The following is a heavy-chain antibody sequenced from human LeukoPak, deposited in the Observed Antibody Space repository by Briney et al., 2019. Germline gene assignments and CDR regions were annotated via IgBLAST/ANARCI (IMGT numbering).Heavy chain of an antibody. D-gene: IGHD3-3*01. CDR2: ISVSGGSP. V-gene: IGHV3-23*01. J-gene: IGHJ5*02. CDR3: AKGLREYDFWSGYAT. CDR1: GFTFSSYA. Sequence: GGSQRLSCAASGFTFSSYAMMWVRQAPGKGLDWVSTISVSGGSPNYADSVKGRFTISRDNSKNTLFLQMNSLRAEDTALYYCAKGLREYDFWSGYATWGQGTLVTVSS.